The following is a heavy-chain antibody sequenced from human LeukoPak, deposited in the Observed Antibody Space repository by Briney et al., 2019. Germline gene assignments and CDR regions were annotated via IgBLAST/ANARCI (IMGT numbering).Heavy chain of an antibody. J-gene: IGHJ4*02. D-gene: IGHD2-21*02. Sequence: PSQTLSLTCSVSGGSISSYYWSWIRQPPGKGLEWIGYIYYSGSTNYNPPLKSRVTISVDTSKNQFSLKLSSVTAADTAVYYCAKLYTNSLGLRYWGQGILVTVSS. CDR1: GGSISSYY. CDR2: IYYSGST. CDR3: AKLYTNSLGLRY. V-gene: IGHV4-59*01.